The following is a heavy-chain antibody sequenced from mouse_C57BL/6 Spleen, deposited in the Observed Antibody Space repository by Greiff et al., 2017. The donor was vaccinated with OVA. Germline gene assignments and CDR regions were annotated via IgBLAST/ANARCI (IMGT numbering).Heavy chain of an antibody. D-gene: IGHD3-2*02. Sequence: VMLVESGPELVKPGASVKISCKASGYAFSSSWMNWVKQRPGKGLEWIGRIYPGDGDTNYNGKFKGKATLTADKSSSTAYMQLSSLTSEDSAVYFCARGDSSGLYYAMDYWGQGTSVTVSS. V-gene: IGHV1-82*01. CDR3: ARGDSSGLYYAMDY. CDR2: IYPGDGDT. J-gene: IGHJ4*01. CDR1: GYAFSSSW.